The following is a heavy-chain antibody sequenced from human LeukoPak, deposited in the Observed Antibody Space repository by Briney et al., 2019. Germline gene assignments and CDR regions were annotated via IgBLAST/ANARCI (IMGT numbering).Heavy chain of an antibody. CDR3: AKDRAATIAQPFDY. J-gene: IGHJ4*02. Sequence: GGSLRLSCAASRFSFRSYDMHWVRHAPGKGLEWVAVISYDGSNKYYADSVKGRFTISRDNSKNTLYLQMNSLRAEDTAVYYCAKDRAATIAQPFDYWGQGTLVTVSS. D-gene: IGHD5-12*01. V-gene: IGHV3-30*18. CDR2: ISYDGSNK. CDR1: RFSFRSYD.